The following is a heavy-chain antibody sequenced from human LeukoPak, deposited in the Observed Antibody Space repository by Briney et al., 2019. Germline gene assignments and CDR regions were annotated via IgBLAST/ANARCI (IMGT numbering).Heavy chain of an antibody. CDR3: ALSRNTFGGVIADFDN. CDR1: GFSLSTSGVG. D-gene: IGHD3-16*02. V-gene: IGHV2-5*02. CDR2: IYWDDDK. J-gene: IGHJ4*02. Sequence: SGPTLVNPTQTLTLTCTFSGFSLSTSGVGVGWIRQPPGKALEWLALIYWDDDKRYSPSLKSRLTITKDTSKNQVVLTMTNMDPVDTATYYCALSRNTFGGVIADFDNWCQGTLVTVSS.